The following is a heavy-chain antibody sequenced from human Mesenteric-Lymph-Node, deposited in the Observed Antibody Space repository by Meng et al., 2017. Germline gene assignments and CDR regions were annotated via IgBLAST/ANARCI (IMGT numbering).Heavy chain of an antibody. CDR3: ARMGPSYNNLY. CDR1: GFTFSSYE. J-gene: IGHJ4*02. CDR2: ISSSGSTI. D-gene: IGHD4-11*01. V-gene: IGHV3-48*03. Sequence: GESLKISCAASGFTFSSYEMNWVRQAPGKGLEWVAYISSSGSTINYADSVKGRFTISRDNAKKTLYLQMNSLRGEDTAVYYCARMGPSYNNLYWGRGTLVTVSS.